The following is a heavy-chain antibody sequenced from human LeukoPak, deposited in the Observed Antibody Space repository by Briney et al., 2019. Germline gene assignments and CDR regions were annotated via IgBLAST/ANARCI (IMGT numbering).Heavy chain of an antibody. Sequence: GGSLRLSCAASGFTFSSYGMSWVRQAPGKGLEWVSAISGSGGSTYYADSVKGRFTISRDNSKNTLYLQMNSLRAEDTAVYYCARYSYGRGLDYWGQGTLVTVSS. J-gene: IGHJ4*02. CDR2: ISGSGGST. CDR1: GFTFSSYG. V-gene: IGHV3-23*01. CDR3: ARYSYGRGLDY. D-gene: IGHD5-18*01.